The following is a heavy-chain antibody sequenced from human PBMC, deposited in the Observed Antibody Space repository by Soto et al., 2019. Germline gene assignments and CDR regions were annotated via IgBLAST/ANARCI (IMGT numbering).Heavy chain of an antibody. CDR1: GFTFSSYA. D-gene: IGHD6-6*01. Sequence: GGSLRLSCAASGFTFSSYAMSWVRQAPGKGLEWVSAISGSGGSTYYADSVKGRFTISRDNSKNTLYLQMNSLRAEDTAVYYCAKDYKLSMLVAARPFFDYWGQGTLVTVSS. J-gene: IGHJ4*02. V-gene: IGHV3-23*01. CDR3: AKDYKLSMLVAARPFFDY. CDR2: ISGSGGST.